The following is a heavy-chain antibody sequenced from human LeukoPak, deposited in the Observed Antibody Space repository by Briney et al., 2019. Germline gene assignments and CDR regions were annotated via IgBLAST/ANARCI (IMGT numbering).Heavy chain of an antibody. CDR2: IYHNGCT. CDR3: ARGHSSSWYEGTDY. CDR1: GYSISSGYY. V-gene: IGHV4-38-2*01. Sequence: SETLSLTCAVTGYSISSGYYWGWIRQPPGKGLECIGSIYHNGCTYYNPSLKSRVTISVVTSKNQFSLKLSSVTAADTALYYCARGHSSSWYEGTDYWGQGTLVTASS. D-gene: IGHD6-13*01. J-gene: IGHJ4*02.